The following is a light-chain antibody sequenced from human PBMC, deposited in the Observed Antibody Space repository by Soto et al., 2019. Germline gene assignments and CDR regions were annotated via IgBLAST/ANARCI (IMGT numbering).Light chain of an antibody. J-gene: IGKJ2*01. CDR1: RGLSSTY. CDR3: QQYAASPYT. V-gene: IGKV3-20*01. CDR2: GAS. Sequence: EIVLTQSPGTLSLSPGERATLSCRASRGLSSTYLAWYQQKPGQAPRVLIYGASTRATGIPDRFSGSGSGTDFTLSISRLEPEDFAVYFCQQYAASPYTSGQGTKLEIK.